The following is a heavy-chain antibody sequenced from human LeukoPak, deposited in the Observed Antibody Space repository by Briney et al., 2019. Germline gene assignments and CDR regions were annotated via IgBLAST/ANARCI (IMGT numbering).Heavy chain of an antibody. D-gene: IGHD3-3*01. CDR3: ARSVKIFGVEMQEKGAFDI. Sequence: SETLSLTCTVSGGSISSGGYYWSWIRQPPGKGLEWIGYIYHSGSTYYNPSLKSRVTISVDRSKNQFSLKLSSVTAADTAVYYCARSVKIFGVEMQEKGAFDIWGQGTMVTVSS. CDR1: GGSISSGGYY. J-gene: IGHJ3*02. CDR2: IYHSGST. V-gene: IGHV4-30-2*01.